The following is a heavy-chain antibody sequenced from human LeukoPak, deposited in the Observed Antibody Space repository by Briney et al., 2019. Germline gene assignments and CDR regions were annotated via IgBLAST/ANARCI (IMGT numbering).Heavy chain of an antibody. D-gene: IGHD5-24*01. J-gene: IGHJ4*02. Sequence: GGSLRLSCAASGFTFSDYDMHWVRQAPGKGLEWVAFIRYDGSNKYYADSVKGRFTISRDNSKNTLYLQMNSLRAEDTAIYFCAKDLGTAGYNLDFLGQGTLVTVSS. CDR3: AKDLGTAGYNLDF. CDR1: GFTFSDYD. V-gene: IGHV3-30*02. CDR2: IRYDGSNK.